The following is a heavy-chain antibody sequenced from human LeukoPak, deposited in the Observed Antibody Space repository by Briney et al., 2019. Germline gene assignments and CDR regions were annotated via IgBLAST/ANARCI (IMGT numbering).Heavy chain of an antibody. CDR1: GFTFSSYA. CDR3: AKSRSGSANWALQIFDN. V-gene: IGHV3-23*01. Sequence: GGSLRLSCAASGFTFSSYAMNWVRQAPGKGLDWVSGISGSGGSTYYADSVKGRVTISRDNSKNTLYLQMNSLRAEDTAVYYCAKSRSGSANWALQIFDNWGQGTLVTVSS. CDR2: ISGSGGST. D-gene: IGHD1-1*01. J-gene: IGHJ4*02.